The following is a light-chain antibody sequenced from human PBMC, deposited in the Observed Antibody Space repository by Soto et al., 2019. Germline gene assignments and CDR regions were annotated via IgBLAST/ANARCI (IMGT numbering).Light chain of an antibody. J-gene: IGKJ3*01. CDR2: LAS. Sequence: DIVMTQSPLSLSVTPGEAASISCRCSQSLLHRNGNSYLDWYVQRPGQSPQLLISLASNRASGVPDRVSGSGSGPDFTLHISRVEAEDVGVYYCMQALQSSFTFGPGTKVDL. CDR1: QSLLHRNGNSY. V-gene: IGKV2-28*01. CDR3: MQALQSSFT.